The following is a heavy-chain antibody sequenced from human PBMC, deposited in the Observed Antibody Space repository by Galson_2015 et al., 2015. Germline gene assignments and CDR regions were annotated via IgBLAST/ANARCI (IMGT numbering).Heavy chain of an antibody. V-gene: IGHV3-48*02. CDR3: ARPDYSNRAGFDY. D-gene: IGHD4-11*01. CDR2: ISSSSSTI. Sequence: SLRLSCAASGFTFSSYSMNWVRQAPGKGLEWVSYISSSSSTIYYADSVKGRFTISRDNAKSSLYLQMNSLRDEDTAVYYCARPDYSNRAGFDYWGQGTLVTVPS. CDR1: GFTFSSYS. J-gene: IGHJ4*02.